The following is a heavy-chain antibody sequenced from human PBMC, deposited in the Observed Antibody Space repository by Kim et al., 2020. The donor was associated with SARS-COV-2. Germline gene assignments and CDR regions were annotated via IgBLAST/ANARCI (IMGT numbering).Heavy chain of an antibody. J-gene: IGHJ6*02. CDR1: GFTIGSYW. D-gene: IGHD3-22*01. Sequence: GGSLRLSCAASGFTIGSYWMSWVRQAPGKGLEWVANMKHDGSEENYVDSVQGRFTISRDNAKNLFYLQMSSLRAEDTAVYYCARENYDRSGLGGIDVWGQGTTVTVSS. V-gene: IGHV3-7*03. CDR3: ARENYDRSGLGGIDV. CDR2: MKHDGSEE.